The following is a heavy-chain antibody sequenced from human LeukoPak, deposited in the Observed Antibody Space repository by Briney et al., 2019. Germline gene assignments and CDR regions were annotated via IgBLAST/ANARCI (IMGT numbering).Heavy chain of an antibody. CDR2: ISGRGNYI. V-gene: IGHV3-21*01. J-gene: IGHJ4*02. CDR1: GFTFSSHN. Sequence: GGSLRLSCAASGFTFSSHNMNWVRQAPGKGLEWVSSISGRGNYIFYADSVKGRFTISRDSAKNSLSLQMNSLRAEDTAVYYCARFPDSGNYLPFGHWGQGTLVTVSS. D-gene: IGHD1-26*01. CDR3: ARFPDSGNYLPFGH.